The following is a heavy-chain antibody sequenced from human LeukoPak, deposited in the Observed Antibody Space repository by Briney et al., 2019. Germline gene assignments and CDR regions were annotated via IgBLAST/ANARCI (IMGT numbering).Heavy chain of an antibody. CDR1: GFTFSSYG. V-gene: IGHV3-33*01. D-gene: IGHD1-26*01. Sequence: PGGSLRLSCAAPGFTFSSYGMHWVRQAPGKGLEWVAVIWYDGSNKYYADSVKGRFTISRDNSKNTLYLQVNSLRAEDTAVYYCARDYRSTFDYWGQGTLVTVSS. CDR2: IWYDGSNK. CDR3: ARDYRSTFDY. J-gene: IGHJ4*02.